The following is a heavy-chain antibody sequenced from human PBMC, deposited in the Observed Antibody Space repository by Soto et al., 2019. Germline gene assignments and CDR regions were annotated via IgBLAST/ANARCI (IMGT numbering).Heavy chain of an antibody. V-gene: IGHV4-59*01. CDR3: ARMVSGLRFLEWLEDYYYMDV. Sequence: SETLSLTCTVSGGSISSYYWSWIRQPPGKGLEWIGYIYYSGSTNYNPSLKSRVTISVDTSKNQFSLKLSSVTAADTAVYYCARMVSGLRFLEWLEDYYYMDVWGKGTTVTVSS. D-gene: IGHD3-3*01. J-gene: IGHJ6*03. CDR1: GGSISSYY. CDR2: IYYSGST.